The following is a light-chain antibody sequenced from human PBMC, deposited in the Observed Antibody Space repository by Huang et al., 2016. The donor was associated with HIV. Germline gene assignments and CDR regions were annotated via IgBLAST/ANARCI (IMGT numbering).Light chain of an antibody. CDR3: AQALHLPVT. CDR1: HSLYDRRDGTTY. CDR2: DSY. V-gene: IGKV2-29*03. J-gene: IGKJ4*01. Sequence: DVVLTQTPLTLSLALGQSASMSCKSSHSLYDRRDGTTYLLLFLQRPGQSPRILICDSYRSLSGVSNSFTASGSETDFTQKISRLEPEDFGLYYCAQALHLPVTFDGGTNV.